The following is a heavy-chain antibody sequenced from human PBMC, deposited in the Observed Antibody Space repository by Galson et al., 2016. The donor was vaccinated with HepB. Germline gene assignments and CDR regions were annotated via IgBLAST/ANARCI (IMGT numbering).Heavy chain of an antibody. V-gene: IGHV3-9*01. CDR1: GFTFGDYA. J-gene: IGHJ3*02. D-gene: IGHD3-3*02. CDR3: VKEMSDVLAFLEGRQSGDLGAFSI. Sequence: SLRLSCAASGFTFGDYAMHWVRQGPGKGLEWVSGISTNSGRKAYADSVKGRFTISRDNAKNSLYLQVNSLRNEDTALYYCVKEMSDVLAFLEGRQSGDLGAFSIWGQGTVVTVSS. CDR2: ISTNSGRK.